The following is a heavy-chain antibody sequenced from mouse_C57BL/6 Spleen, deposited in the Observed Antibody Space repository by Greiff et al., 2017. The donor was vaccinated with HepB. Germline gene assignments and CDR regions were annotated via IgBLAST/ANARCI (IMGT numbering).Heavy chain of an antibody. D-gene: IGHD2-12*01. V-gene: IGHV5-4*01. CDR1: GFTFSSYA. J-gene: IGHJ1*03. CDR2: ISDGGSYT. Sequence: EVMLVESGGGLVKPGGSLKLSCAASGFTFSSYAMSWVRQTPEKRLEWVATISDGGSYTYYPDNVKGRFTISRDNAKNNLYLQMSHLKSEDTAMYYCARDKDYKGLVRFDVWGTGTTVTVSS. CDR3: ARDKDYKGLVRFDV.